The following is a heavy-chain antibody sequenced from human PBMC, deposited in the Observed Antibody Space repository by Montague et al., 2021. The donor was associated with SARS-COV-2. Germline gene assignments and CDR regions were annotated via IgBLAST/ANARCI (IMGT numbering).Heavy chain of an antibody. J-gene: IGHJ5*01. V-gene: IGHV4-39*01. CDR3: ARPRAGSPNYWFDY. Sequence: SETLSLTCTVSGGSISSTSFYWGWIRQSPGKGLEWIANIYYNGITYYNPSLKSRVTLSVDPSTNQFFLKLTSVTAADTAVYYCARPRAGSPNYWFDYWGQGTLVTVSS. CDR1: GGSISSTSFY. CDR2: IYYNGIT. D-gene: IGHD1-1*01.